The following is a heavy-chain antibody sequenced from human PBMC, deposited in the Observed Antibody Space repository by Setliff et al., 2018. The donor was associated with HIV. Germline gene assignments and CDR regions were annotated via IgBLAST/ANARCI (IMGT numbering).Heavy chain of an antibody. Sequence: PSETLSLTCTVSGGSVNRTNFYWAWIRQPPGKGLEWLGNVYYTGATYVHPSLNSRVTVSIDASKNQFSVKMRSVTAADTAVYYCASWGAGGNSGLDYWGRGTLVTVSS. V-gene: IGHV4-39*07. CDR2: VYYTGAT. CDR3: ASWGAGGNSGLDY. D-gene: IGHD2-21*01. CDR1: GGSVNRTNFY. J-gene: IGHJ4*02.